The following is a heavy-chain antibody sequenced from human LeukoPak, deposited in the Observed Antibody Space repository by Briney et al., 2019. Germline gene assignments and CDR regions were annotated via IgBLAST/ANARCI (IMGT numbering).Heavy chain of an antibody. Sequence: VASVKVSCKASGYTFTGHYIHWVRQAPGQGPEWMGWINPHSGATNYAQKFQGRVTMTRDTSISTAFMELSSLRSDDTAMYYCSRDLLMYYSGSGESTWGQGTQVTVSS. CDR1: GYTFTGHY. J-gene: IGHJ5*02. V-gene: IGHV1-2*02. D-gene: IGHD3-10*01. CDR3: SRDLLMYYSGSGEST. CDR2: INPHSGAT.